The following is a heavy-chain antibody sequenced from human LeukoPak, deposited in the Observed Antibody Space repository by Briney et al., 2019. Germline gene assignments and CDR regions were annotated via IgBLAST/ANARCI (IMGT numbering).Heavy chain of an antibody. Sequence: GGSLRLSCAASGFTFRSYAMNWVRQAPGKGLEWVSAICGGGDRTYYADSVKGRFTISRDDSKNTLYVQMNSVRAEDTAVYYCADGGGSYYARASHFEYWGQGTLVTVSS. CDR2: ICGGGDRT. J-gene: IGHJ4*02. D-gene: IGHD1-26*01. V-gene: IGHV3-23*01. CDR1: GFTFRSYA. CDR3: ADGGGSYYARASHFEY.